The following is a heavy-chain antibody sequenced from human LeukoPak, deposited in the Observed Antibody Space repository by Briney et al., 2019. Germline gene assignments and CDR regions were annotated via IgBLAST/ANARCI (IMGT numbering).Heavy chain of an antibody. V-gene: IGHV4-59*08. CDR2: IYYSGSS. CDR1: GGPISSYA. CDR3: ARRRVGAYYCDY. J-gene: IGHJ4*02. Sequence: PSETLTLTCAVSGGPISSYAWSWIRQPPGKALEWIGYIYYSGSSNYNPSLKSRVTISVDTSKNQFSLKLSSVTAADTAVYYCARRRVGAYYCDYGGQGTLVTVSS. D-gene: IGHD1-26*01.